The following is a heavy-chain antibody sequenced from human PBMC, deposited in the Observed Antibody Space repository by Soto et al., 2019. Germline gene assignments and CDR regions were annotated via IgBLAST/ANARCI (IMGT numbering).Heavy chain of an antibody. CDR1: GGSISSSSYY. CDR3: ARTLRFLEWYMDWFDP. Sequence: SETLSLTCPVSGGSISSSSYYWGWIRQPPGKGLEWIGSIYYSGSTYYNPSLKSRVTISVDTSKNQFSLKLSSVTAADTAVYYCARTLRFLEWYMDWFDPWGQGTLVTVSS. V-gene: IGHV4-39*01. CDR2: IYYSGST. J-gene: IGHJ5*02. D-gene: IGHD3-3*01.